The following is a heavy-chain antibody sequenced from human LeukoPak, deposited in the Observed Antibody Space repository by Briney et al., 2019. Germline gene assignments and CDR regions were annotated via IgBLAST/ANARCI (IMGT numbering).Heavy chain of an antibody. J-gene: IGHJ4*02. CDR3: AIHWAYCSGGTCYSFDD. CDR2: IYYSGST. V-gene: IGHV4-39*01. Sequence: SETLSLTCIVSGVSISSSSHYWGWIRQPPGKGLEWIGSIYYSGSTYYSPSLKSRVTISVDTSKNQFSLKLRSVTAADTAVYHCAIHWAYCSGGTCYSFDDWGQGTLVTVSS. CDR1: GVSISSSSHY. D-gene: IGHD2-15*01.